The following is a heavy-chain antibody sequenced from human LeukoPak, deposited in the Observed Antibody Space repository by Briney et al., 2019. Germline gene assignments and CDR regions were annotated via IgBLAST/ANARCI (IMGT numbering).Heavy chain of an antibody. J-gene: IGHJ6*04. CDR2: IIPVFGTA. V-gene: IGHV1-69*06. CDR1: GGTFSSYA. D-gene: IGHD4-17*01. Sequence: GASVKVSCKASGGTFSSYAISWVRQAPGQGLEWVGGIIPVFGTANYAQKFQGRVTITADKSTSTAYMELSSLRSEDTAVYYCARGRYTVTNYYYYGMDVWGKGTTVTVSS. CDR3: ARGRYTVTNYYYYGMDV.